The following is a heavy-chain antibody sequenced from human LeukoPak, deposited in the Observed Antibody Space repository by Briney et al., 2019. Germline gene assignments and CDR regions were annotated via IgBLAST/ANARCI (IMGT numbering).Heavy chain of an antibody. J-gene: IGHJ5*02. CDR3: ARGQRLLEITNWFDP. V-gene: IGHV1-2*02. CDR1: GYTFTDYY. Sequence: WASVKVSCKASGYTFTDYYMHWVRQAPGQGLEWMGWINPNSGDTYYAPKFQGRVTMTRDTSISTAYMELSRLRSDDTAVYYCARGQRLLEITNWFDPWGQGTLVTVSS. D-gene: IGHD1-1*01. CDR2: INPNSGDT.